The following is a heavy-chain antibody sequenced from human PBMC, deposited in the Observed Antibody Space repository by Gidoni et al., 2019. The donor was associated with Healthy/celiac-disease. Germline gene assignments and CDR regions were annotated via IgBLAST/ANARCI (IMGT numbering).Heavy chain of an antibody. CDR2: IYYSGST. V-gene: IGHV4-39*01. CDR3: ARQAYDILTGYHKPLFDY. Sequence: QLQLQASGPGLVKPSETLSLTCTVSGGSISSSRYYWGWIRQPPGKGLEWIGSIYYSGSTYYNPSLKSRVTISVDTSKNQFSLKLSSVTAADTAVYYCARQAYDILTGYHKPLFDYWGQGTLVTVSS. D-gene: IGHD3-9*01. CDR1: GGSISSSRYY. J-gene: IGHJ4*02.